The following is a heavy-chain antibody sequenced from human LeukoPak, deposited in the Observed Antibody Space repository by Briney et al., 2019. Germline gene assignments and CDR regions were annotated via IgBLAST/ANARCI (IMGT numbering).Heavy chain of an antibody. J-gene: IGHJ3*02. V-gene: IGHV4-59*01. Sequence: KTSETLSLTCTVSGGSISSYYWSWIRQPPGEGLEWIGYIYYSGSTNYNPSLKSRVTISVDTSKNQFSLKLSSVTAADTAVYYCARDLYDAFDIWGQGTMVTVSS. D-gene: IGHD2-2*02. CDR2: IYYSGST. CDR1: GGSISSYY. CDR3: ARDLYDAFDI.